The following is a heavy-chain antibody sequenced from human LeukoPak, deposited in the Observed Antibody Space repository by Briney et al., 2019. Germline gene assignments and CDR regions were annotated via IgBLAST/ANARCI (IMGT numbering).Heavy chain of an antibody. CDR1: GFTFSSYA. V-gene: IGHV3-23*01. CDR3: AKGSTAPGYCSSPGCYLLGMEV. J-gene: IGHJ6*04. CDR2: ISGSGGST. Sequence: GGFLRLSCAASGFTFSSYAMSWVRQAPGKGLEWVSAISGSGGSTYYADSVKGRFTISRDNSKNTLYLQMNSLRAEDTAVYYCAKGSTAPGYCSSPGCYLLGMEVGGKGTTVTVSS. D-gene: IGHD2-2*01.